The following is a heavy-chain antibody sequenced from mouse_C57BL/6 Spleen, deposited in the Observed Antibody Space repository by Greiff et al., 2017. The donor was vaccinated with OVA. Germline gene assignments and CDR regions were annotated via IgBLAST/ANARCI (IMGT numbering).Heavy chain of an antibody. Sequence: EVMLVESGGGLVKPGGSLKLSCAASGFTFSDYGMHWVRQAPEKGLEWVAYISSGSSTIYYADTVKGRFTISRDNAKNTLFLQMTSLRSEDTAMYYCARKVGYDGYFYAMDYWGQGTSVTVSS. CDR1: GFTFSDYG. CDR3: ARKVGYDGYFYAMDY. D-gene: IGHD2-3*01. CDR2: ISSGSSTI. V-gene: IGHV5-17*01. J-gene: IGHJ4*01.